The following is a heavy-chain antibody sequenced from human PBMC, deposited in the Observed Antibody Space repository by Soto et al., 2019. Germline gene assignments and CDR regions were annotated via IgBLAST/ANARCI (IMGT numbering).Heavy chain of an antibody. Sequence: QVQLVQSAAEVKKPGASVKVSCKTSGYTFVSYGISWVRQAPGQGLEWMGWISPYNGNTNFAQRFQGRVTLTTDTATEIAYMNLGTRKSDDTAGYYSARDQDFFDRSGYYGHWGQGTLMTVSS. V-gene: IGHV1-18*04. CDR3: ARDQDFFDRSGYYGH. CDR2: ISPYNGNT. CDR1: GYTFVSYG. J-gene: IGHJ4*02. D-gene: IGHD3-22*01.